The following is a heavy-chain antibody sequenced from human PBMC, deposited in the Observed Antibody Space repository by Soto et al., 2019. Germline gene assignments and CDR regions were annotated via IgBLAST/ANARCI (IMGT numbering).Heavy chain of an antibody. V-gene: IGHV4-34*01. Sequence: QVQLQQWGAGLLKPSETLSLTCAVYGGSFSGYYWSWIRQSPGKGLEWIGEINHSGSTNYNPSLKSRVTISVDTSKNQFSLKLSSVTAADTAVYYCARRRYGGYVDYWGQGTLVTVSS. CDR1: GGSFSGYY. D-gene: IGHD1-26*01. CDR3: ARRRYGGYVDY. CDR2: INHSGST. J-gene: IGHJ4*02.